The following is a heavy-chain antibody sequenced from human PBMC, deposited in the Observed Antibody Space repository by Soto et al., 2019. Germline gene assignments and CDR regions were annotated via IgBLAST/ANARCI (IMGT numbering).Heavy chain of an antibody. CDR2: IYYSGST. CDR3: ARLNGYCISTNCHGYYGMDV. D-gene: IGHD2-2*03. V-gene: IGHV4-59*08. J-gene: IGHJ6*02. CDR1: GGSISSYY. Sequence: SETLSLTCTVSGGSISSYYWSWIRQPPGKGLEWIGYIYYSGSTNYNPSLKSRVTISVDTSKNQFSLKLTSVTAADTAVYYFARLNGYCISTNCHGYYGMDVWGQGTTVTVSS.